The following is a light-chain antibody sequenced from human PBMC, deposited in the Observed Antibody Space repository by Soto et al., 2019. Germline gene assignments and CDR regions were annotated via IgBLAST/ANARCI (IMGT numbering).Light chain of an antibody. V-gene: IGKV3-20*01. Sequence: EIVLTQSPGTLSLSPGERATLSCRASQSVSSSYLAWYQQKPGQAPRLVISGASSRATAIPDRFSGSGSGTDFTLTISRLEPEDFAVYWCQQYDSSPRTFGQGTKVDIK. CDR2: GAS. CDR1: QSVSSSY. CDR3: QQYDSSPRT. J-gene: IGKJ1*01.